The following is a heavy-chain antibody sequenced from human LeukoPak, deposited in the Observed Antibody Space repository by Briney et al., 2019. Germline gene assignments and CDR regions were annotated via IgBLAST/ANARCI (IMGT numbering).Heavy chain of an antibody. CDR2: INPNSGGT. V-gene: IGHV1-2*02. CDR3: ARDAGLYGSSGYYHETIDY. J-gene: IGHJ4*02. D-gene: IGHD3-22*01. CDR1: GYTFTGYY. Sequence: GASVKVSCKASGYTFTGYYMHWVRQAPGQGLEWLGWINPNSGGTNYAQKFQGRVTMTRDTSISTAYMELSRLRSDDTAVYYCARDAGLYGSSGYYHETIDYWGQGTLVTVSS.